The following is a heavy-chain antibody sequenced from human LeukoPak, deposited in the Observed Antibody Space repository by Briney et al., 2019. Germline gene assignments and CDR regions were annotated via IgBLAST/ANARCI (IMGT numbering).Heavy chain of an antibody. CDR2: ISAYNGNT. CDR3: ARGVNPSFMAAAGDDAFDI. J-gene: IGHJ3*02. V-gene: IGHV1-18*01. D-gene: IGHD6-13*01. Sequence: ASVKVSCKASGYTFTSYGISWVRQAPGQGLEWMGWISAYNGNTNYAQKLQGRVTMTTDTSTSTAYMELRSLRSDDTAVYLCARGVNPSFMAAAGDDAFDIWGQGTMVTVSS. CDR1: GYTFTSYG.